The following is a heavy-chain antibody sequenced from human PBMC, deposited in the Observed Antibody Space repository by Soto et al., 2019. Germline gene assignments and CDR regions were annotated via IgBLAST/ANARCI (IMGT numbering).Heavy chain of an antibody. V-gene: IGHV4-59*01. J-gene: IGHJ4*02. Sequence: SETLSLTASVATGSIMSYGWSWIRQPPGRGLEWIGYIYYSGRTNYNPSLKSRVTMSIDMSKNQFSLKLNSVTTADTAVYFCAGELDSQGLFDYWGQGILV. CDR3: AGELDSQGLFDY. CDR2: IYYSGRT. CDR1: TGSIMSYG. D-gene: IGHD1-1*01.